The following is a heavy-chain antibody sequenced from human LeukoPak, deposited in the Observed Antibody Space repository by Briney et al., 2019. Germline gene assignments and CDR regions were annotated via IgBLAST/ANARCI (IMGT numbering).Heavy chain of an antibody. J-gene: IGHJ3*02. D-gene: IGHD3-22*01. CDR3: ARDRRITVIVVVTNDAFDI. Sequence: PGGSLRLSCAASGFTFSRYSMNWVRQAPGKGLEWVSYISSSSSSIYYADSVKGRFTISRDNAKNSLYLQMNSLTDEDTAVYYCARDRRITVIVVVTNDAFDIWGQGTMVTVSS. CDR2: ISSSSSSI. V-gene: IGHV3-48*02. CDR1: GFTFSRYS.